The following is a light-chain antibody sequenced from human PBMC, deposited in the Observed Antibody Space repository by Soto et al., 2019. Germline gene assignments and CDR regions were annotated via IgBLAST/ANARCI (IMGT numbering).Light chain of an antibody. CDR3: QQYNNWPIT. CDR1: QSVSST. J-gene: IGKJ5*01. V-gene: IGKV3D-15*01. Sequence: EIVLTQSPATLSVSPVERATLSCMASQSVSSTLAWYQQKPGQAPRLLIYGASTRATGIPARFSGSGSGTEFTLTISSLQSEDFAVYYCQQYNNWPITFGQGTRLEIK. CDR2: GAS.